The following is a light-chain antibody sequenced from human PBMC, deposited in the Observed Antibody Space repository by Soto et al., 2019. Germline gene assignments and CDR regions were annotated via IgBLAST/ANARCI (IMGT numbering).Light chain of an antibody. CDR2: GNS. CDR3: QSYDNSLSVYVV. J-gene: IGLJ2*01. CDR1: SSNIGAHYD. Sequence: QSVLTQPPSVSGAPGQRVTISCTGSSSNIGAHYDVHWYQQLPGTAPKLLIYGNSNRPSGVPDRFSGSKSGTSASLAITGLQAEDEADYYCQSYDNSLSVYVVFGGGTKLTVL. V-gene: IGLV1-40*01.